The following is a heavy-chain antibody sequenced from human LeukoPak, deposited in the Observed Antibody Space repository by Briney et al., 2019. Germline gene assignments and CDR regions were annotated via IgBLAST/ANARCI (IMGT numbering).Heavy chain of an antibody. Sequence: ASVKVSCKASGYTFTSYGIIWVRQAPGQGLEWMGWISAYNGNTNYAQKLQGRVTMTTDTSTSTAYMELRSLRSDDTAVYYCARGEAHPAWDYYYDSSGYTALDYWGQGTLVTVSS. CDR1: GYTFTSYG. V-gene: IGHV1-18*01. CDR2: ISAYNGNT. D-gene: IGHD3-22*01. J-gene: IGHJ4*02. CDR3: ARGEAHPAWDYYYDSSGYTALDY.